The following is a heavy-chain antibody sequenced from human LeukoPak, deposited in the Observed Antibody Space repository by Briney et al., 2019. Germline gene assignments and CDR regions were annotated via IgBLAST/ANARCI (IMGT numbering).Heavy chain of an antibody. J-gene: IGHJ3*02. CDR1: GFTFDEYA. CDR2: ISADGTRT. CDR3: AKDLSSLFNSFNI. Sequence: GGSLRLSFAASGFTFDEYAMHWVRQAPGKGLEWVSLISADGTRTFNVASVKGRFTVSRDNNKISLYLQMNNLRTEDTALYYCAKDLSSLFNSFNIWGQGTLVTVSS. V-gene: IGHV3-43*02. D-gene: IGHD2/OR15-2a*01.